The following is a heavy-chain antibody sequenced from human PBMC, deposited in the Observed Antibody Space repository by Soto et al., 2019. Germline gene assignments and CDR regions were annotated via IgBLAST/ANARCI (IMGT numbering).Heavy chain of an antibody. CDR1: GGSISSGGYY. V-gene: IGHV4-31*03. CDR2: IYYSGST. D-gene: IGHD6-13*01. J-gene: IGHJ5*02. Sequence: SETLSLTCTVSGGSISSGGYYWSWIRQHPGKGLEWIGYIYYSGSTYYNPSLKSRVTISVDTSKNQFSLKLSSVTAADTAVYYCARAKKGIAAAENWFDPWGQGTLGTSPQ. CDR3: ARAKKGIAAAENWFDP.